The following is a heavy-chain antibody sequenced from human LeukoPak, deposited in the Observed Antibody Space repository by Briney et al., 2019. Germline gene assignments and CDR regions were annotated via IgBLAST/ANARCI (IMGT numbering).Heavy chain of an antibody. D-gene: IGHD5-12*01. CDR1: GGSITSYY. J-gene: IGHJ2*01. V-gene: IGHV4-59*08. CDR2: IYYSGST. CDR3: ARHSGYGWYFDL. Sequence: SETLSLTCTVSGGSITSYYWSWIRQPPGKGLEWVGYIYYSGSTNYNPPLKSRVTISVETPKNQFSLKLCSVTAADTAVYYCARHSGYGWYFDLWGRGTMVTVSS.